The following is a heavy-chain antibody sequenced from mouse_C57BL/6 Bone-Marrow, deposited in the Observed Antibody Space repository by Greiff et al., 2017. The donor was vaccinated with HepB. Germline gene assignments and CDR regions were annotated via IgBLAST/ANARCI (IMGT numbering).Heavy chain of an antibody. V-gene: IGHV1-39*01. CDR1: GYSFTDYN. Sequence: EVQRVESGPELVKPGASVKISCKASGYSFTDYNMNWVKQINGKSLEWIGVINPNYGTTSYNQKFKGKATLTVDQSSSTAYMQLNSLTSEDSAVYYCARWGSNYTHFDYWGQGTTLTVSS. CDR3: ARWGSNYTHFDY. D-gene: IGHD2-5*01. J-gene: IGHJ2*01. CDR2: INPNYGTT.